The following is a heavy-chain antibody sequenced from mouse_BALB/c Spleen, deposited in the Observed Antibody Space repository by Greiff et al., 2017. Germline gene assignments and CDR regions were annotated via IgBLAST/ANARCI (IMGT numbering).Heavy chain of an antibody. D-gene: IGHD4-1*01. CDR1: GYTFTSYV. J-gene: IGHJ2*01. V-gene: IGHV1-14*01. CDR2: INPYNDGT. CDR3: ARGLANWDD. Sequence: EVKLMESGPELVKPGASVKMSCKASGYTFTSYVMHWVKQKPGQGLEWIGYINPYNDGTKYNEKFKGKATLTSDKSSSTAYMELSSLTSEDSAVYYCARGLANWDDWGQGTTLTVSS.